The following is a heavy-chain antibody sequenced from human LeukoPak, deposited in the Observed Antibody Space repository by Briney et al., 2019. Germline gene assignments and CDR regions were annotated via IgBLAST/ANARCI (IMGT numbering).Heavy chain of an antibody. D-gene: IGHD3-3*01. J-gene: IGHJ4*02. CDR2: IKQDGSEK. V-gene: IGHV3-7*01. CDR3: ARDPGYYEFWSGKKYPNYFDY. Sequence: PGGSLRLSCAASGFTFSSYWMSWVRQAPGKGLEWVANIKQDGSEKYYVDSVKGRFTISRDNAKNSLYLQMNSLRAEDTAVYYCARDPGYYEFWSGKKYPNYFDYWGQGTLVTVSS. CDR1: GFTFSSYW.